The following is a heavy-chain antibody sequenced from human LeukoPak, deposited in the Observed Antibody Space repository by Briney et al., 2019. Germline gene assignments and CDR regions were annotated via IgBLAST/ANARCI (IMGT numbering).Heavy chain of an antibody. D-gene: IGHD2-21*01. V-gene: IGHV3-48*03. CDR2: ISSSGSTI. CDR1: GFTFSSYE. CDR3: ARVVGYYYGMDV. Sequence: PGGSLRLSCAASGFTFSSYEMNWVRQAPGKGLEWASYISSSGSTIYYADSVKGRFTISRDNAKNSLYLQMNSLRAEDTAVYYCARVVGYYYGMDVWGQGTTVTVSS. J-gene: IGHJ6*02.